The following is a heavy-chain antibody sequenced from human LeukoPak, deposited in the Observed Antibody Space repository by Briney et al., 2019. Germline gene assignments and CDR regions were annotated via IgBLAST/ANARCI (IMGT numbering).Heavy chain of an antibody. V-gene: IGHV3-23*01. Sequence: AGGSLRLSCAASGFRFTDYSMCWVRQAPGKGLEWVAGLGRSGEYKYYADSVKGRFTISRDNSKDTVSLQMNSLRAEDSAIYFCVKDRPCETCMPMDAWGQGTTVTVSS. J-gene: IGHJ6*02. D-gene: IGHD2-2*01. CDR2: LGRSGEYK. CDR1: GFRFTDYS. CDR3: VKDRPCETCMPMDA.